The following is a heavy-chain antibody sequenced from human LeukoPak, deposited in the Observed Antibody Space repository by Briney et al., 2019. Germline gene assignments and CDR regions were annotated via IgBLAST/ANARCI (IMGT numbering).Heavy chain of an antibody. CDR2: ISGSGGST. J-gene: IGHJ3*02. D-gene: IGHD6-13*01. CDR1: GFTFSSYA. V-gene: IGHV3-23*01. Sequence: PGGSLRLSCAASGFTFSSYAMNWVRQAPGKGLEWVSTISGSGGSTYHADSVKGRFTISRDKNTLYLQMNSLRAEDTAVYYCAPLGGIAARGVGGRIDAFDIWGQGTMVTVSS. CDR3: APLGGIAARGVGGRIDAFDI.